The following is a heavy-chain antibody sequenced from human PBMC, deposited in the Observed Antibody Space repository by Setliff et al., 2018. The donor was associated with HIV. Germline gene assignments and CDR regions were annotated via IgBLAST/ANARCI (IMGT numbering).Heavy chain of an antibody. CDR3: ARGCHPRVGAYYYGSGSPRGSYYYMDV. J-gene: IGHJ6*03. V-gene: IGHV4-34*01. CDR1: GGSFSGYY. D-gene: IGHD3-10*01. CDR2: INHSGST. Sequence: PSETLSLTCAVYGGSFSGYYWSWIRQPPGKGLEWIGEINHSGSTNYNPSLKSRVTISVDTSKNQFSLKLSSVTAADTAVYYCARGCHPRVGAYYYGSGSPRGSYYYMDVWGKGTTVTVSS.